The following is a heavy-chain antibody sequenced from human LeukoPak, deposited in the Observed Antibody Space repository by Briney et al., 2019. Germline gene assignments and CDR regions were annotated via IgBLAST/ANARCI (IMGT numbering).Heavy chain of an antibody. D-gene: IGHD1-26*01. CDR1: GGSISSGNYS. J-gene: IGHJ4*02. CDR2: IYHSGST. Sequence: SETLSLTCAVSGGSISSGNYSWSWIRQPPGKGLEWIGYIYHSGSTYYNPSLKSRVTISVDRSKNQFSLKLSSVTAADTAVYYCARGETQTFFDYWGQGTLVTVSS. V-gene: IGHV4-30-2*01. CDR3: ARGETQTFFDY.